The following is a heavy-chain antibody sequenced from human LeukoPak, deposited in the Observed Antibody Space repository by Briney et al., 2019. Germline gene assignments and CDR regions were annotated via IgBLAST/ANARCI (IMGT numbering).Heavy chain of an antibody. Sequence: GGSLRLSCAASGLTFSSHEMNWVRQAPGKGLEWVSYISSSGSTLYYADSVKGRFTISRDNAKNSLYLQMNSLRAEDTAVYYCARGGLVVDYWGQGTLVTVSS. J-gene: IGHJ4*02. D-gene: IGHD6-19*01. CDR2: ISSSGSTL. CDR3: ARGGLVVDY. CDR1: GLTFSSHE. V-gene: IGHV3-48*03.